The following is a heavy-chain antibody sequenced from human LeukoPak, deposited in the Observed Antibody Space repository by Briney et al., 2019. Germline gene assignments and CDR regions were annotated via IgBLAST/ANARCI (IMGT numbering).Heavy chain of an antibody. V-gene: IGHV1-18*01. CDR3: SGDSSVTGLDY. J-gene: IGHJ4*02. D-gene: IGHD6-19*01. CDR2: ISAYNGNT. CDR1: GYTFTSYG. Sequence: ASVKVSCKASGYTFTSYGISWVRQAPGQGLEWMGWISAYNGNTNYAQKLQGRVTMTTDTSTSTAYMELRSLRSDDTAVYYCSGDSSVTGLDYWGQGTLVTVSS.